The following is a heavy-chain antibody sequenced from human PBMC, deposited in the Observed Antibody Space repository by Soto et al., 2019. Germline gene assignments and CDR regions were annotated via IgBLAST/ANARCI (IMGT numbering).Heavy chain of an antibody. CDR2: ISGSGGRT. V-gene: IGHV3-23*01. CDR3: AKTVNYGSGSRYYYYSMDV. Sequence: GGSLRLSCAASGFTFTTYGMSWVRQAPGKGLEWVSAISGSGGRTYNADSVKGRFTISRDNSKNTLYLQMNSLRAEDTAVYYCAKTVNYGSGSRYYYYSMDVWGKGTTVTVSS. J-gene: IGHJ6*03. D-gene: IGHD3-10*01. CDR1: GFTFTTYG.